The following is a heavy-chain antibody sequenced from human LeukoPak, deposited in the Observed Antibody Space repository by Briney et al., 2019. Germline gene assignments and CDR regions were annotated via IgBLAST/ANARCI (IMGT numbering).Heavy chain of an antibody. CDR1: GGSISSGGYS. Sequence: PSETPSLTCAVSGGSISSGGYSWSWIRQPPGKGLEWIGYIYHSGSTYYNPSLKSRVTISVDRSKNQFSLKLSSVTAADTAVYYCAKDLLTILEWFDPWGQGTLVTVSS. CDR3: AKDLLTILEWFDP. V-gene: IGHV4-30-2*01. D-gene: IGHD3-9*01. CDR2: IYHSGST. J-gene: IGHJ5*02.